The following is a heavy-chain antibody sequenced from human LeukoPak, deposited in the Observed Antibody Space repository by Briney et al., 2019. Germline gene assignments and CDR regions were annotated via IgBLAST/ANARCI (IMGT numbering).Heavy chain of an antibody. CDR2: IIPILGIA. V-gene: IGHV1-69*04. CDR1: GGTFSSYA. Sequence: GASVKVSCKASGGTFSSYAISWVRQAPGQGLEWMGRIIPILGIANYAQKFQGRVTITTDESTSTAYMELSSLRSEDTAVYYCASPSLMAVDYYYMDVWGKGTTVTVSS. D-gene: IGHD6-19*01. CDR3: ASPSLMAVDYYYMDV. J-gene: IGHJ6*03.